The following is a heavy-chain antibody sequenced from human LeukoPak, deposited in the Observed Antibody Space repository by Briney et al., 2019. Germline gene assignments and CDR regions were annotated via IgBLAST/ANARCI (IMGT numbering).Heavy chain of an antibody. D-gene: IGHD5-18*01. Sequence: PGGSLRLSCAASGFTFSSYWMTWVRQAPGKGLEWVSSISSSSSYIYYADSVRGRFTISRDNAKNSLYLQMNSLRAEDTAVYYCARDQYSYGIPYYYYYMDVWGKGTTVTVSS. CDR1: GFTFSSYW. J-gene: IGHJ6*03. V-gene: IGHV3-21*01. CDR2: ISSSSSYI. CDR3: ARDQYSYGIPYYYYYMDV.